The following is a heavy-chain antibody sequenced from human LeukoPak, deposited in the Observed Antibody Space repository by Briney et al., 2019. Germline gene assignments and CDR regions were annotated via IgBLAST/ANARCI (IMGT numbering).Heavy chain of an antibody. V-gene: IGHV4-39*07. Sequence: SETLSLTCTVSGSSISSNNYCWGWIRQPPGKGLEWIVSIYYSGTTYYNPSLKSRVTISVDTSKNQVSLNLTTVTAADTAVYFCARASWGSGTYCYYYYYGMHLWGQGTTVTVSS. CDR2: IYYSGTT. J-gene: IGHJ6*02. CDR1: GSSISSNNYC. CDR3: ARASWGSGTYCYYYYYGMHL. D-gene: IGHD3-10*01.